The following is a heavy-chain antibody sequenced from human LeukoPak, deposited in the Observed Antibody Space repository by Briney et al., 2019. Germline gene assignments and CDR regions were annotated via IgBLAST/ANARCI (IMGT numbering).Heavy chain of an antibody. CDR3: ATRLDILTGYYGDFDY. J-gene: IGHJ4*02. CDR1: GYTFTSYA. CDR2: INAGNGNT. Sequence: ASVKVSCKASGYTFTSYAMHWVRQAPGQGLEWMGWINAGNGNTKYSQKFQDRVTFTRDTSASTAYMELSSLRSEDTAVYYCATRLDILTGYYGDFDYWGQGTLVTVSS. D-gene: IGHD3-9*01. V-gene: IGHV1-3*01.